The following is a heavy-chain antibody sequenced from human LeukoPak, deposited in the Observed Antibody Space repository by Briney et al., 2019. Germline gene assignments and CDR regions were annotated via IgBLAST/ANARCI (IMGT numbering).Heavy chain of an antibody. Sequence: GGSLRLSCAASGFTFSSYAMSWVRQAPGKGLEWVSSISGSGGRTYHADSVKGRFTISRDNAKNSIYLQMNSLRVEDTAVYYCAKDIVGGGDDYWGQGTLVIVSS. J-gene: IGHJ4*02. D-gene: IGHD2-21*02. V-gene: IGHV3-23*01. CDR2: ISGSGGRT. CDR3: AKDIVGGGDDY. CDR1: GFTFSSYA.